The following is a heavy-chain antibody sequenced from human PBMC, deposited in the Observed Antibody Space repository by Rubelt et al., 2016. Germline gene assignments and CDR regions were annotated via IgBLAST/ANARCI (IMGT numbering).Heavy chain of an antibody. CDR2: VNDGGNV. V-gene: IGHV4-34*02. Sequence: QVQLQERGAGLLKPSETLSLTCAVYGGSFSGFYWGWIRQSPGRGLEWIGEVNDGGNVNYNPSLKSRLAISLDPSQKQFSLKLTSVTAADTAVYYCVRVKPTVVIYAAEENYFDFWGQGTLVTVSS. CDR1: GGSFSGFY. J-gene: IGHJ4*02. D-gene: IGHD3-22*01. CDR3: VRVKPTVVIYAAEENYFDF.